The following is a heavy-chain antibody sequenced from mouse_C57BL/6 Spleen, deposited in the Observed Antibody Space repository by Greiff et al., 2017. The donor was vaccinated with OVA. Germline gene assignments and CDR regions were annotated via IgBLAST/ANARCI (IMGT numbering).Heavy chain of an antibody. D-gene: IGHD1-1*01. V-gene: IGHV1-61*01. CDR3: AREAPYCYGSRALGY. CDR2: IYPSDSET. Sequence: QVQLQQPGAELVRPGTSVKLSCKASGYTFTSYWMDWVKQRPGQGLEWIGNIYPSDSETHYNQKFKDKATLTVDKASSTAYMQLSSLTSEDSAVYYYAREAPYCYGSRALGYWGQGTTLTVSS. J-gene: IGHJ2*01. CDR1: GYTFTSYW.